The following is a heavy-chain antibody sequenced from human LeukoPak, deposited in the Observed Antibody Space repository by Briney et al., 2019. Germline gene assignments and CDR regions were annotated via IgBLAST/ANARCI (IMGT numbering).Heavy chain of an antibody. J-gene: IGHJ4*02. CDR1: GFTFSNYA. D-gene: IGHD3-10*01. V-gene: IGHV3-30*01. CDR2: TSSGGTYE. CDR3: ARDSTYYYDSGSSGPHYFDN. Sequence: GGSLRLSCAAFGFTFSNYAMHWVRQAPGKGLEWVSLTSSGGTYEYYADSVKGRFTISRDNSKNTLYLQLNSLRAEDTAVYYCARDSTYYYDSGSSGPHYFDNWGQGTLVTVSS.